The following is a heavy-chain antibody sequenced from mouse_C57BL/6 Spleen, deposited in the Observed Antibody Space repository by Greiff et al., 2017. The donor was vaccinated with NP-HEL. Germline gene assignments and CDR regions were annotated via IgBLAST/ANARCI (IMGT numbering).Heavy chain of an antibody. V-gene: IGHV1-76*01. Sequence: VQVVESGAELVRPGASVKLSCKASGYTFTDYYINWVKQRPGQGLEWIARIYPGSGNTYYNEKFKGKATLTAEKSSSTAYMQLSSLTSEDSAVYFCARSHYYGSRGAMDYWGQGTSVTVSS. J-gene: IGHJ4*01. D-gene: IGHD1-1*01. CDR2: IYPGSGNT. CDR3: ARSHYYGSRGAMDY. CDR1: GYTFTDYY.